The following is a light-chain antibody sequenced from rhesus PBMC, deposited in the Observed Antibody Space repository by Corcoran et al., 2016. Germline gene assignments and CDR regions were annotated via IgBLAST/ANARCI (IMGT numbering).Light chain of an antibody. J-gene: IGKJ2*01. CDR2: AAS. Sequence: DIQMTQSPSSLSASVGDRVTITCRASQGISTYLNWYQQKPGKAPKRLIYAASSLESGVPSRFSGSGSWTDFTLTISSLQPEDFATYYCLQYNSDPHSFGQGTKVEIK. CDR3: LQYNSDPHS. CDR1: QGISTY. V-gene: IGKV1-43*02.